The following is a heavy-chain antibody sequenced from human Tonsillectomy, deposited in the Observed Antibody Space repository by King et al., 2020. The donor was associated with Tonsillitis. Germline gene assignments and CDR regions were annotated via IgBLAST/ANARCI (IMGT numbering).Heavy chain of an antibody. CDR2: IKSKTDGGTT. Sequence: VQLVESGGGLVKPGGSLRLSCAASGFTFSNAWMSWVRQAPGKGLEWVGRIKSKTDGGTTDYAAPVKGRFTISRDDSKNTMYLQMNSLKTEDTAVYYCTTDKEYQLPFSATPFDYWGQGTLVTVSS. J-gene: IGHJ4*02. V-gene: IGHV3-15*01. CDR3: TTDKEYQLPFSATPFDY. CDR1: GFTFSNAW. D-gene: IGHD2-2*01.